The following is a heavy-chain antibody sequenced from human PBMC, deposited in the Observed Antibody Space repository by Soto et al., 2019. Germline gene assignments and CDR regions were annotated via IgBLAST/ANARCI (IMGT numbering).Heavy chain of an antibody. CDR1: GGSISNAAYS. D-gene: IGHD5-18*01. Sequence: SETLSLTCTVSGGSISNAAYSWSWIRQPPGKGLEWIGYIYPSGMPFYNPSLRSRVTISIDRSNDQFSPNLKSVTAADTAVYYCARERGGYGLFDSWGQGTLVTVSS. CDR3: ARERGGYGLFDS. J-gene: IGHJ4*02. CDR2: IYPSGMP. V-gene: IGHV4-30-2*01.